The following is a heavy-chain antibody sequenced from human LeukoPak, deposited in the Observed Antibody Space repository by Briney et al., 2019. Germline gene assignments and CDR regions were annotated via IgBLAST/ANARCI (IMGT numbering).Heavy chain of an antibody. CDR1: GFTFSSDS. J-gene: IGHJ4*02. CDR3: TRAGLYSNSRYYFDD. V-gene: IGHV3-48*04. CDR2: MSSSSSTI. D-gene: IGHD6-13*01. Sequence: GGSLRLSCAASGFTFSSDSMNWLRQARGKGLEWVSYMSSSSSTIYYADSVKGRFTISRDNAKISLYPEMNSLRSEDTAVYYCTRAGLYSNSRYYFDDWGQGTLVTVSS.